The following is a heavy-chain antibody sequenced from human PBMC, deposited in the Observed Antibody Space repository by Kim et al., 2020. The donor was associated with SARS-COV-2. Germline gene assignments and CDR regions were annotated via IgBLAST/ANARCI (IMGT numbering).Heavy chain of an antibody. CDR3: ARQAGYYDSSGYYPSDY. CDR1: GYSFTSYW. Sequence: GESLKISCKGPGYSFTSYWISWVRQMPGKGLEWMGRIDPSDSYTNYSPSFQGHVTISADKSISTAYLQWSSLKASDTAMYYCARQAGYYDSSGYYPSDYWGQGTLVTVSS. D-gene: IGHD3-22*01. CDR2: IDPSDSYT. V-gene: IGHV5-10-1*01. J-gene: IGHJ4*02.